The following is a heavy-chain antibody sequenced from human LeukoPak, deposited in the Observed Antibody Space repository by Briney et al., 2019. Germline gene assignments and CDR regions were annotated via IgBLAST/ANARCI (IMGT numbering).Heavy chain of an antibody. CDR3: ARQIRRPRDGKGSLLYYYYYMDV. CDR2: IYYSGST. D-gene: IGHD5-24*01. CDR1: GGSISSHY. V-gene: IGHV4-59*11. J-gene: IGHJ6*03. Sequence: SETLSLTCTVSGGSISSHYWSWIRQPPGKGLEWIGYIYYSGSTNYNPSLKSRVTISVDTSKNQFSLKLSSVTAADTAVYYCARQIRRPRDGKGSLLYYYYYMDVWGKGTTVTVSS.